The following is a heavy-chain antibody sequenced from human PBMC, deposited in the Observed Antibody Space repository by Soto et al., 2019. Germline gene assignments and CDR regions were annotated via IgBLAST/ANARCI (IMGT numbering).Heavy chain of an antibody. CDR2: INHSGST. D-gene: IGHD3-22*01. V-gene: IGHV4-34*01. CDR1: GGSFSGYY. CDR3: ARLGTMIVSSY. Sequence: PXGTLSLTCAVYGGSFSGYYWSWIRQPPGKGLEWIGEINHSGSTNYNPSLKSRVTISVDTSKNQFSLKLSSVTAADTAVYYCARLGTMIVSSYWGQGTLVTVSS. J-gene: IGHJ4*02.